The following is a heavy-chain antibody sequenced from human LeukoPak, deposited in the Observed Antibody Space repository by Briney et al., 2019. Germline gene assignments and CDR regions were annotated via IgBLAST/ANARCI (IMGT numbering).Heavy chain of an antibody. D-gene: IGHD7-27*01. J-gene: IGHJ4*02. CDR2: ISSGSRTI. Sequence: GGSLRLSCAASGFSFSGYSMNWVRQAPGRGLEWISYISSGSRTIFYADSVKGRFTISRDNAKNSLYLLMNSLRADDTAVYYCARESITGDRDFDYWGQGTLITVSP. V-gene: IGHV3-48*01. CDR1: GFSFSGYS. CDR3: ARESITGDRDFDY.